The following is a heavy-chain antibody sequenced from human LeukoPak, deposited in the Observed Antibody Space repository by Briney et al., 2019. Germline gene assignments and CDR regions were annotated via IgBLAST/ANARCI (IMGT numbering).Heavy chain of an antibody. J-gene: IGHJ4*02. D-gene: IGHD3-10*01. V-gene: IGHV3-23*01. CDR3: AKGMVRGVLPFDY. CDR1: GFTFSSYG. Sequence: PGGSLRLSCAASGFTFSSYGMSWVRQAPGKGLELVSAISGSGGSTYYADSVKGRFTISRDNSKNTLYLQMNSLRAEDTAVYYCAKGMVRGVLPFDYWGQGPLVNVSS. CDR2: ISGSGGST.